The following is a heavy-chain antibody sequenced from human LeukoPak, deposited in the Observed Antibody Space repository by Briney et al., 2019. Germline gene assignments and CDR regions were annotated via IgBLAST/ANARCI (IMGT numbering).Heavy chain of an antibody. CDR3: AKDARGPLDAFDI. CDR2: ISSSGSTI. CDR1: GFTFSDYY. Sequence: PGGSLRLSCAASGFTFSDYYMSWIRQAPGKGLEWVSYISSSGSTIYYADSVKGRFTIPRDNAKNSLYLQMNSLRAEDTAVYYCAKDARGPLDAFDIWGQGTMVTVSS. D-gene: IGHD5-12*01. J-gene: IGHJ3*02. V-gene: IGHV3-11*04.